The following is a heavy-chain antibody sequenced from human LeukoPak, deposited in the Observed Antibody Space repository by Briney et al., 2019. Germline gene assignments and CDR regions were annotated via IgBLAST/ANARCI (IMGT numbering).Heavy chain of an antibody. CDR3: ARGQRDRYYDSSGYYEYYFDY. V-gene: IGHV3-23*01. J-gene: IGHJ4*02. CDR2: ISGSGGST. CDR1: GFSFSSYA. D-gene: IGHD3-22*01. Sequence: PGGSLRLSCAASGFSFSSYAMTWVRQAPGEGLEWVSSISGSGGSTYYADSVKGRFTISRHNSKNTLYLQMNSLRAEDTAVYYCARGQRDRYYDSSGYYEYYFDYWGQGTLVTVSS.